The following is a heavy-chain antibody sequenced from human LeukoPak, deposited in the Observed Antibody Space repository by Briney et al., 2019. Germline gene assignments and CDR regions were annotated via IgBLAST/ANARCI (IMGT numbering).Heavy chain of an antibody. CDR3: AKEGSGGNPGDS. D-gene: IGHD4-23*01. CDR2: IRYDGSNK. CDR1: GFTFSTYG. V-gene: IGHV3-30*02. Sequence: PGGSLRLSCAASGFTFSTYGMHWVRQAPGKGLEWVAFIRYDGSNKFHAASVKSRFTISRVDSKNTLYVYMNSLRAEDTAVYYCAKEGSGGNPGDSWGQGTLVTVSS. J-gene: IGHJ5*01.